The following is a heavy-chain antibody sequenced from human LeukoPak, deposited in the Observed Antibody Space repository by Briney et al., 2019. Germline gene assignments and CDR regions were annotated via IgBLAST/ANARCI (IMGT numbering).Heavy chain of an antibody. V-gene: IGHV4-59*01. Sequence: SETLSLTCTVSGGSIGTYYWSWIRQPPGKGLEWIGYIYYNGYTDYNPSLKSRVTISLHTSKDQFSLKLSSVTAADTAVYYCARDRHWTNDWVFDYWGQGTLVTVSS. J-gene: IGHJ4*02. CDR3: ARDRHWTNDWVFDY. CDR1: GGSIGTYY. CDR2: IYYNGYT. D-gene: IGHD1/OR15-1a*01.